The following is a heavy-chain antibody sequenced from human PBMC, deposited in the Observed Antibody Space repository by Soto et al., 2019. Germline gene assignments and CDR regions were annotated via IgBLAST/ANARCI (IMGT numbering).Heavy chain of an antibody. Sequence: EVQLVESGGGLVQPGGSLRLSCAASGFTFSGYSVNWVRQAPGRGLEWISYISSSSSTIYYADSVKGRFTISRDDAKNSLYLQMKSLRAEDTAVYYCARSWAYYYASGTYSGGIMRYYFNYWGQGTLVIVSS. CDR2: ISSSSSTI. D-gene: IGHD3-10*01. V-gene: IGHV3-48*01. CDR3: ARSWAYYYASGTYSGGIMRYYFNY. J-gene: IGHJ4*02. CDR1: GFTFSGYS.